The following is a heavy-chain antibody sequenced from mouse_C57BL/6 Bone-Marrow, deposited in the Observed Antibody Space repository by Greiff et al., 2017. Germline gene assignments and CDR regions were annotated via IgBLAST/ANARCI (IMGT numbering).Heavy chain of an antibody. V-gene: IGHV14-4*01. J-gene: IGHJ4*01. CDR3: TAKCYYDYAMDY. D-gene: IGHD1-1*01. CDR1: GFNIKDDY. Sequence: EVQLQQSGAELVRPGASVKLSCTASGFNIKDDYMHWVKQRPEQGLEWIGWIDPANGDTEYASKFQGKATITADTSSNTAYLQLSSLTSEDTAVYYCTAKCYYDYAMDYWCQGTSVTVSS. CDR2: IDPANGDT.